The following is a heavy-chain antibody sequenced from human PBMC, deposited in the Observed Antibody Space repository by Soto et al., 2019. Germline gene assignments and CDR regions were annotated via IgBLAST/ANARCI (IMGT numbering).Heavy chain of an antibody. Sequence: GGSLRLSCAASEFTFTTYWMNWVRQAPGKGLEWVANIKQDGSERFYADFVKGGFTISRDNAKNSLFLQMSRLRAEDSAVYYCATVTTWKFYYYYMDVWGKGTTVTVSS. CDR2: IKQDGSER. CDR3: ATVTTWKFYYYYMDV. V-gene: IGHV3-7*01. CDR1: EFTFTTYW. J-gene: IGHJ6*03. D-gene: IGHD4-17*01.